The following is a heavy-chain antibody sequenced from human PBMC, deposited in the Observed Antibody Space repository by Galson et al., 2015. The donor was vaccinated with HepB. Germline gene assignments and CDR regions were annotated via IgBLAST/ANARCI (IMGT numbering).Heavy chain of an antibody. D-gene: IGHD5-12*01. CDR1: HGSINNYY. CDR3: ARHPGRGSVGYAFDL. CDR2: IRYTGDT. Sequence: SETLSLTCSVSHGSINNYYWSWIRQSPGNRPEWIGYIRYTGDTTYNPSLGYRVGMSVDTSINQVSLWLTSVTAADTAVYYCARHPGRGSVGYAFDLWDQGTLVTVSA. V-gene: IGHV4-59*08. J-gene: IGHJ4*02.